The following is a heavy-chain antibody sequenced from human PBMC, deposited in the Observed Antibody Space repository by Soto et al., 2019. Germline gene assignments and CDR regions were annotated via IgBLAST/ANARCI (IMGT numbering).Heavy chain of an antibody. Sequence: QVQLQESGPGLVKPSETLSLTCTVSGGSISTYYWSWIRQPPGKGLEWIGYIYYSGSTNSNPSLKSRVSISVDTSKTQFSLKLSSVTATDTAVYYCARRKAVPGEYYFDYWGQGSLVTVSS. J-gene: IGHJ4*02. D-gene: IGHD6-19*01. CDR3: ARRKAVPGEYYFDY. CDR2: IYYSGST. V-gene: IGHV4-59*08. CDR1: GGSISTYY.